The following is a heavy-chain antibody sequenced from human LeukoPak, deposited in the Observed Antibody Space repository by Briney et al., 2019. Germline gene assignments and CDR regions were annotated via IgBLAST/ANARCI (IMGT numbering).Heavy chain of an antibody. CDR3: ASSYDSSGLSHFDY. Sequence: ASVKDSCKASGYTFTNYYIHWVRQAPGRGLEWMGWIDPNSGDTNYAQRFQGRVTMTRDTSIGTAYMELSGLRSHDTAVYYCASSYDSSGLSHFDYWGQGTLVTVSS. J-gene: IGHJ4*02. CDR1: GYTFTNYY. CDR2: IDPNSGDT. V-gene: IGHV1-2*02. D-gene: IGHD3-22*01.